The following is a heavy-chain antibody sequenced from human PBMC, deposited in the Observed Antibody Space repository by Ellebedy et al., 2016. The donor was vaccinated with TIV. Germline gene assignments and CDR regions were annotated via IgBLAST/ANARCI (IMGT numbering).Heavy chain of an antibody. CDR1: GFTVSSSY. V-gene: IGHV3-23*01. CDR2: ISGSGGST. D-gene: IGHD3-10*01. CDR3: ARDALSSGYDAFDI. Sequence: GGSLRLSCAASGFTVSSSYMGWVRQAPGKGLEWVSGISGSGGSTYYADSVKGRFAISRDNSKNTLYLQMNSLRAEDTAVYYCARDALSSGYDAFDIWGQGTMVTVSS. J-gene: IGHJ3*02.